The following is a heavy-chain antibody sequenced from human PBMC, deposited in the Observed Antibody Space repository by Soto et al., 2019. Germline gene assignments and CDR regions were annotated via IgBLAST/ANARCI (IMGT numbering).Heavy chain of an antibody. V-gene: IGHV4-59*08. J-gene: IGHJ4*02. D-gene: IGHD4-17*01. Sequence: PSETLSLTCTVSGGSISSYYWSWIRQPPGKGLEWIGYIYYSGSTNYNPSLKSRVTISVDTSKNQFSLKLSSVTAADTAVYYCARLGGSGGDYVGHYDYWGQGTLVTVSS. CDR2: IYYSGST. CDR3: ARLGGSGGDYVGHYDY. CDR1: GGSISSYY.